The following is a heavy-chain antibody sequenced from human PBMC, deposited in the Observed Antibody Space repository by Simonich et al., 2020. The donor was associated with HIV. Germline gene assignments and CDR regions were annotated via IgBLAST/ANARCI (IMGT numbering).Heavy chain of an antibody. J-gene: IGHJ6*02. CDR3: ARHSNYEDGMDV. CDR2: ISSSSSYI. CDR1: GFTFSTSS. D-gene: IGHD4-4*01. V-gene: IGHV3-21*01. Sequence: EVQLVESGGDLVKPGGSLRISCAASGFTFSTSSMSWVRQAPGKGLEWVSSISSSSSYIFYAGSVRGRFTISRDNAKNSLYLQMNSLRAEDTAVYYCARHSNYEDGMDVWGQGTTVTVSS.